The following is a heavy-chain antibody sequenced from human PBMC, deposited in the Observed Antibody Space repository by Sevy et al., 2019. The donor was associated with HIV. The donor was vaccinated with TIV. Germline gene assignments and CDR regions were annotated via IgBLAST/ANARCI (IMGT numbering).Heavy chain of an antibody. V-gene: IGHV1-2*02. CDR2: INPHSGGT. D-gene: IGHD6-13*01. Sequence: ASVKVSCKASGYRFTGYYMHWVRQAPGQGLEWMVWINPHSGGTNSAQKFQGRVTMTRDTSISTAYMELSRLRFDDTASCYCARHAAIAAQGELDPWGQGTLVTVSS. CDR3: ARHAAIAAQGELDP. J-gene: IGHJ5*02. CDR1: GYRFTGYY.